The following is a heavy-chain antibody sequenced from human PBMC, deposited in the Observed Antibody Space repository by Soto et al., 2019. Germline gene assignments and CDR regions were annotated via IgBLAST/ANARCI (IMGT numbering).Heavy chain of an antibody. J-gene: IGHJ4*02. CDR2: INHSGST. Sequence: PSATLSLTCAVYGGSFSGYYWSRIRQPPGKGQEWIGEINHSGSTNYNPSLKSRVTISVDTSKNQFSLKLSSVTAADTAVYYCATARGNTMVRGVAYFDYWGQGTLVTVSS. D-gene: IGHD3-10*01. CDR1: GGSFSGYY. CDR3: ATARGNTMVRGVAYFDY. V-gene: IGHV4-34*01.